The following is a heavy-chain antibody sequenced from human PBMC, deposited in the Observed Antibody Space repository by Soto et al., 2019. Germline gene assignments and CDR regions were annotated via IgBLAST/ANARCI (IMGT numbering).Heavy chain of an antibody. D-gene: IGHD6-19*01. CDR3: AKDLEVADERFDT. CDR2: ISGSGGST. V-gene: IGHV3-23*01. CDR1: GFTFSSYA. Sequence: GGSLRLSCAASGFTFSSYAMSWVRQAPGKGLEWVSAISGSGGSTYYADSVKGRFTISRDNSKNTLYLRMNSLRAEDTAVYYCAKDLEVADERFDTWGKGTLVTVSS. J-gene: IGHJ5*02.